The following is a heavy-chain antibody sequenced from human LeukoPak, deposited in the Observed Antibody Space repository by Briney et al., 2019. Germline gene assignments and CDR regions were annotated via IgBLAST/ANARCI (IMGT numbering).Heavy chain of an antibody. CDR2: IYSGGST. CDR1: GFTVSSNY. J-gene: IGHJ5*02. V-gene: IGHV3-66*01. Sequence: GGSLRLSCAASGFTVSSNYMSWVRQSAGKGRGWVSVIYSGGSTYYADSVKGRFTISRDNSKNTLYLQMNSLRAEDTAVYYCARETGPNWFDPWGQGTLVTVSS. CDR3: ARETGPNWFDP.